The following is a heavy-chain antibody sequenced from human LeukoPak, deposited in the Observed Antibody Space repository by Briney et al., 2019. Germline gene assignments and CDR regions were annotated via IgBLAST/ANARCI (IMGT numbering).Heavy chain of an antibody. CDR3: AREPSTGDSSEFDY. D-gene: IGHD3-22*01. CDR2: ISYDGSSK. J-gene: IGHJ4*02. V-gene: IGHV3-30-3*01. Sequence: GGSLRLSCAASGFTFSSYAMHWVRQAPGKGLEWVAVISYDGSSKYYADSVKGRFTISRDNSKNTLYLQMNSLRAEDTAVYYCAREPSTGDSSEFDYWGQGTLVTVSS. CDR1: GFTFSSYA.